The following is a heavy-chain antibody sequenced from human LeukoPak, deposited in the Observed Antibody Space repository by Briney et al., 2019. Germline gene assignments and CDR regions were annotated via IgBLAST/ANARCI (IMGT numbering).Heavy chain of an antibody. CDR1: GGSFSGYY. V-gene: IGHV4-34*01. D-gene: IGHD3-3*01. Sequence: SETLSLTCAVYGGSFSGYYWSWIRQPPGKGLEWIGEINHSGSTNYNPSLKSRVTISVDTSKNQFSLKLSSVTAADTAVYYCARGQYYDFPWFDPWGQGTLVTVSS. J-gene: IGHJ5*02. CDR2: INHSGST. CDR3: ARGQYYDFPWFDP.